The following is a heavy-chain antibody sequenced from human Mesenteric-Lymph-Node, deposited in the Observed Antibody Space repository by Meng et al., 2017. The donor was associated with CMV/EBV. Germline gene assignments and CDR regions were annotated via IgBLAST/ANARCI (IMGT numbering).Heavy chain of an antibody. CDR2: ISAYNGNT. V-gene: IGHV1-18*01. D-gene: IGHD2-15*01. J-gene: IGHJ4*02. Sequence: ASGYTFRNHGISWVRQAPGQGLEWMGWISAYNGNTNSAQMFQGRVTLTTDTSTSTAYMELTSLRSDDTAVYYCARDQTQWWELLLGYWGQGTLVTVSS. CDR3: ARDQTQWWELLLGY. CDR1: GYTFRNHG.